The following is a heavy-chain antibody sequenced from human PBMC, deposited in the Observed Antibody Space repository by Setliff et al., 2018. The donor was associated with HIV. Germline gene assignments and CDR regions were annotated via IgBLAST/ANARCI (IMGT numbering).Heavy chain of an antibody. V-gene: IGHV3-23*01. D-gene: IGHD2-15*01. CDR1: GFTFSSYA. Sequence: GSLRLSCAASGFTFSSYAMSWVRQAPGKGLEWVSVISGSGDSTFYADSLKGRFTISRDNSKNTLYLQMNSLRAEDTAVYYCAKTLPTLYPPHDYYFAMDVWGQGTTVTVSS. CDR3: AKTLPTLYPPHDYYFAMDV. J-gene: IGHJ6*02. CDR2: ISGSGDST.